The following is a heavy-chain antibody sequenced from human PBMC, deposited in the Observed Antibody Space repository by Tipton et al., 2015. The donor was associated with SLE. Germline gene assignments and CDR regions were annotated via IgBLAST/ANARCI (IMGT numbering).Heavy chain of an antibody. J-gene: IGHJ5*02. D-gene: IGHD4-17*01. Sequence: TLSLTCTVSGGSISESTYSWDWIRQAPGKGLEWIGSMYFSGNTYYNPFLRSRVTISADTSKNQFSLKLTSVTAADTAVYYCARQVYGDYSPNWFDPWGQGILVTVSS. V-gene: IGHV4-39*07. CDR3: ARQVYGDYSPNWFDP. CDR1: GGSISESTYS. CDR2: MYFSGNT.